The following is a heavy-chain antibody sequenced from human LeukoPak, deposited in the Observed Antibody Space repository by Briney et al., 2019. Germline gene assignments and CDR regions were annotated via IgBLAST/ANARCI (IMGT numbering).Heavy chain of an antibody. CDR2: IGISGSPI. J-gene: IGHJ4*02. D-gene: IGHD6-13*01. CDR1: GFIFSSYE. CDR3: ARTYSYSRRWD. V-gene: IGHV3-48*03. Sequence: PGGSLRLSCAASGFIFSSYEMNWVRQTPGKGLEWVSYIGISGSPIYYADSVKGRFTISRDSAKNSLYLQINSLRADDTAVYYCARTYSYSRRWDWGRGALVTVSS.